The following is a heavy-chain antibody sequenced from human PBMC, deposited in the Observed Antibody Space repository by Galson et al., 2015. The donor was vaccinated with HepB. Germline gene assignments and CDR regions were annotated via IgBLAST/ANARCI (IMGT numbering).Heavy chain of an antibody. CDR2: ISYDGGNR. J-gene: IGHJ3*02. CDR3: ARACGGDCPLGAFDI. D-gene: IGHD2-21*02. Sequence: SLRLSRAASGVAFSSDWMSWVRQAAGKGVEWVTVISYDGGNRYYADSVKGRFTISRDNSKNTLYLQMNSLRAEDTAVYYCARACGGDCPLGAFDIWGQGTMVNVSS. CDR1: GVAFSSDW. V-gene: IGHV3-30*14.